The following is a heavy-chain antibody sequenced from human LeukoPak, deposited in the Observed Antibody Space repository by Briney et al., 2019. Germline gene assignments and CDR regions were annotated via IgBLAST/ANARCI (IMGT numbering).Heavy chain of an antibody. V-gene: IGHV3-7*01. CDR1: GFTLSAYW. Sequence: GGSLRLSCAASGFTLSAYWMSWVRQAPGKGLEWVASIKQDGSQRYYVASVKGRFTISRDNAKNSLYLQMNSLRAEDTAVYYCARDPYSGGYGDYYYYYMDLWGQGTTVTISS. CDR3: ARDPYSGGYGDYYYYYMDL. CDR2: IKQDGSQR. J-gene: IGHJ6*03. D-gene: IGHD1-26*01.